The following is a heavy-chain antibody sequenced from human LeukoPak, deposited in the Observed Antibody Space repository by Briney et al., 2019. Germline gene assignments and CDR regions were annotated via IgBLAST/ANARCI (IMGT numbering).Heavy chain of an antibody. V-gene: IGHV3-30*19. CDR1: GFTFSSYG. CDR3: ARAEHANTQLDY. CDR2: ISYDGSNK. D-gene: IGHD3-16*01. J-gene: IGHJ4*02. Sequence: PGGSLRLSCAASGFTFSSYGMHWVRQAPGKGLEWVAVISYDGSNKYYADSVKGRFTISRDNSKNTLYLQMNSLRAEDTAVYYCARAEHANTQLDYWGQGTLVTVSS.